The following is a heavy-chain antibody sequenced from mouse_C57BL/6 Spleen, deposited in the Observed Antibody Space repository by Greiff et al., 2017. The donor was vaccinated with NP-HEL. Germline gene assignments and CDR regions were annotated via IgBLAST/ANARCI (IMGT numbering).Heavy chain of an antibody. V-gene: IGHV1-83*01. CDR3: RSGQTAQATGD. J-gene: IGHJ2*01. Sequence: VQLQQSGPELVKPGASVKMSCKASGYTFTDYYMHWVKQKPGKGLEWIGEIYPGSGNTYYNEKFKGKATLTADTSSSTAYMQLSSLTSEDSAVYFCARSGQTAQATGDWCQGTTLTVSS. D-gene: IGHD3-2*02. CDR1: YTFTDYYM. CDR2: YPGSGNTY.